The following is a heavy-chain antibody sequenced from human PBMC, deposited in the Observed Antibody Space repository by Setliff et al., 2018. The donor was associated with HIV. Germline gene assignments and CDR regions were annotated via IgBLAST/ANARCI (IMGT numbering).Heavy chain of an antibody. J-gene: IGHJ4*01. Sequence: SVKVSCKASGDTFRSYAISWVRQAPGQGLGWMGRIIPILATSNYTQKFQGRVTITADKSTRTAYRELSSLRSEDTAVYYCARDGLDYYGSGTYPPLYYFDSGGQGTRVTVSS. V-gene: IGHV1-69*06. CDR1: GDTFRSYA. CDR2: IIPILATS. CDR3: ARDGLDYYGSGTYPPLYYFDS. D-gene: IGHD3-10*01.